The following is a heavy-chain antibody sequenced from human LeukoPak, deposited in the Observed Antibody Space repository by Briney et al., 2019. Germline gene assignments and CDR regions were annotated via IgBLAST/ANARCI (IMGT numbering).Heavy chain of an antibody. D-gene: IGHD4-23*01. CDR1: GFTFSDYY. Sequence: GGSLRLSCAASGFTFSDYYMSWIRQAPGKGLEWVSAISGSGAGTYYADSVKGRFTISRDNSKNTMYVQMNSLRAEDTAVYYCARVRGGNRGDAFDIWGQGALVTVSS. CDR2: ISGSGAGT. J-gene: IGHJ3*02. V-gene: IGHV3-23*01. CDR3: ARVRGGNRGDAFDI.